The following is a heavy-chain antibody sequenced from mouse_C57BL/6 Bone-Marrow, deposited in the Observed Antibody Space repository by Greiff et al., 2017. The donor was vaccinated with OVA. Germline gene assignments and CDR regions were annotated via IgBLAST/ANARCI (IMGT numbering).Heavy chain of an antibody. CDR1: GFNIKNTY. J-gene: IGHJ2*01. Sequence: EVKLQESVAELVRPGASVKLSCTASGFNIKNTYMHWVKQRPEQGLEWIGRIDPANGNTKYAPKFQGKATITADTSSNTAYLQLSSLTSEDTAIYYCARSDYGTLYYFDYWGQGTTLTVSS. CDR3: ARSDYGTLYYFDY. D-gene: IGHD1-1*01. CDR2: IDPANGNT. V-gene: IGHV14-3*01.